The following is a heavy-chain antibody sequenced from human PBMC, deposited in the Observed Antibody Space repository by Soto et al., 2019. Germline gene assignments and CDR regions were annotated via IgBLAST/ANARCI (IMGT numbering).Heavy chain of an antibody. V-gene: IGHV4-31*03. Sequence: SETLSLTCTVSGGSISSGGYYWSWIRQHPGKGLEWVGYIYYSGSTYYNPSLKSRVTISVDTSENQFSLKLSSVTAADTAVYYCARDRLIHRKGEDYFDYWGQGTLVTVSS. CDR2: IYYSGST. CDR3: ARDRLIHRKGEDYFDY. J-gene: IGHJ4*02. CDR1: GGSISSGGYY. D-gene: IGHD5-18*01.